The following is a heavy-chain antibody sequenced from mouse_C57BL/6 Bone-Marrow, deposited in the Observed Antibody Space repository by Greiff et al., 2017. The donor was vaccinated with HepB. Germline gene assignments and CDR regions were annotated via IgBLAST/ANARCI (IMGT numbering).Heavy chain of an antibody. CDR2: IRLKSDNYAT. J-gene: IGHJ4*01. D-gene: IGHD4-1*01. Sequence: EVKLLESGGGLVQPGGSMKLSCVASGFTFSNYWMNWVRQSPEKGLEWVAQIRLKSDNYATHYAESVKGRFTISRDDSKSSVYLQMNNLRAEDTGIYYCSLTGTRAMDYWGQGTSVTVSS. CDR1: GFTFSNYW. V-gene: IGHV6-3*01. CDR3: SLTGTRAMDY.